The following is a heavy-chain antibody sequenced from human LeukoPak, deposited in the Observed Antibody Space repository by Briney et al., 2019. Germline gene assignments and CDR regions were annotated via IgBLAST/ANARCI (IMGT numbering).Heavy chain of an antibody. V-gene: IGHV1-69*13. CDR3: TAEYYILTGYNSYDYDR. Sequence: SLRVSCKASGVTFSSYTISLVRQAPGQGLEWMGGIIPIFGTANYAQKFQGRVTITADESTSTAYMELSSLRSEGTAADYDTAEYYILTGYNSYDYDRWGQGTLPTVSS. CDR2: IIPIFGTA. J-gene: IGHJ5*02. D-gene: IGHD3-9*01. CDR1: GVTFSSYT.